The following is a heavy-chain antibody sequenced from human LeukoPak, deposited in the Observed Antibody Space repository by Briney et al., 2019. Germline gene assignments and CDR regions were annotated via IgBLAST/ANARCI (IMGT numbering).Heavy chain of an antibody. V-gene: IGHV4-39*07. Sequence: SETLSLTCTVSGGSISSSSYYWSWIRQPPGKGLEWIGEINHSGSTNYNPSLKSRVTISVDTSKNQFSLKLSSVTAADTAVYYCARVTGYSSTWGQGTLVTVSS. CDR3: ARVTGYSST. D-gene: IGHD6-19*01. J-gene: IGHJ5*02. CDR2: INHSGST. CDR1: GGSISSSSYY.